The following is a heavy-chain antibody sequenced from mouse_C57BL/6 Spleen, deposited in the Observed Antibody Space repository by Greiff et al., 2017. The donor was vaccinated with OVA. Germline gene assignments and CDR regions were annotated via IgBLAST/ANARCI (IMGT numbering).Heavy chain of an antibody. Sequence: VQLQQPGAELVKPGASVKMSCKASGYTFTSYWMHWVKQRPIQGLEWIGNIDPSDSETHYNQKFKDKATLTVDKSSSTAYMQLSSLTSEDSAVYYCARLTQGDAMDYWGQGTSVTVSS. D-gene: IGHD3-2*02. J-gene: IGHJ4*01. CDR1: GYTFTSYW. V-gene: IGHV1-52*01. CDR3: ARLTQGDAMDY. CDR2: IDPSDSET.